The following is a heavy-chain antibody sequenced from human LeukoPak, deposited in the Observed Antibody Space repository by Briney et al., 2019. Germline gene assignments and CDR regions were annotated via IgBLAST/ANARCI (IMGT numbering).Heavy chain of an antibody. Sequence: EASVKVSCKASGYTFTGYYMHWVRQAPGQGLEWMGWINPNSGGTNYAQKFQGRVTMTRDTSISTAYMELSRLRSDDTAVYYCARDGYCSSTSCPAPYYYGMDVWGQGTTVTVSS. CDR1: GYTFTGYY. D-gene: IGHD2-2*03. CDR3: ARDGYCSSTSCPAPYYYGMDV. V-gene: IGHV1-2*02. CDR2: INPNSGGT. J-gene: IGHJ6*02.